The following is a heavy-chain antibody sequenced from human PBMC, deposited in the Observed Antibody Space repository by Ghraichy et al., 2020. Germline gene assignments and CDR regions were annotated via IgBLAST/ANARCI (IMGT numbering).Heavy chain of an antibody. CDR3: ATGSLQD. J-gene: IGHJ1*01. CDR2: MRQDGGKK. CDR1: GFTFSTYW. Sequence: GGSLRLSCAASGFTFSTYWMSWVRQAPGRGLEWVATMRQDGGKKYYADSVKGRFTISKDNAKNTLYLQMNNLRAEDTAVYYCATGSLQDWCKGTLVTVST. V-gene: IGHV3-7*01.